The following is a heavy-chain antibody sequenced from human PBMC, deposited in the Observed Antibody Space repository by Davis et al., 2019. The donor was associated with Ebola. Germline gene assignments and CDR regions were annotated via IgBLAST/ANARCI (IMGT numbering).Heavy chain of an antibody. CDR1: GYTFTNYY. Sequence: AASVTVSYKASGYTFTNYYMHWVRQAPGQGLEWMGMIHPNDGRTIYAQKFQGRVTVTRDTSTTTVYMDLSSLRSEDTALYYCTTPGGQDSGYDVFDIWGQGTMVTVSS. J-gene: IGHJ3*02. CDR3: TTPGGQDSGYDVFDI. D-gene: IGHD5-12*01. V-gene: IGHV1-46*03. CDR2: IHPNDGRT.